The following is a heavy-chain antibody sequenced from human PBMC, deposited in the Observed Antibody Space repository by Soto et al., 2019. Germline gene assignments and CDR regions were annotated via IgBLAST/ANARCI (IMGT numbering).Heavy chain of an antibody. CDR3: ARETGFSGSWAPES. J-gene: IGHJ5*02. CDR1: GDSITSGGYY. CDR2: IYYSGST. V-gene: IGHV4-31*03. D-gene: IGHD6-13*01. Sequence: QVQLQESGPGLVKSSQTLSLTCIVSGDSITSGGYYWSWIRQHPGKGLEWIGYIYYSGSTYYNPSLKGRVFISVATSQNQFSLNLTSVTAADTAVYFCARETGFSGSWAPESWGQGTLVSVSS.